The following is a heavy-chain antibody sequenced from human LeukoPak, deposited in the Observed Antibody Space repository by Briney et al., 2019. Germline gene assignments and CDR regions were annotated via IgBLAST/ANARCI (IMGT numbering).Heavy chain of an antibody. J-gene: IGHJ6*03. Sequence: ASVKVSCKASGYTSTSYGISWVRQAPGQGLEWMGWISAYNGNTNYAQKFKGRVTMTTDTSASTTYMELRSLTSDDTALYYCASRVGPTSPYYMDVWGKGTTVTVSS. D-gene: IGHD1-26*01. CDR3: ASRVGPTSPYYMDV. CDR2: ISAYNGNT. V-gene: IGHV1-18*01. CDR1: GYTSTSYG.